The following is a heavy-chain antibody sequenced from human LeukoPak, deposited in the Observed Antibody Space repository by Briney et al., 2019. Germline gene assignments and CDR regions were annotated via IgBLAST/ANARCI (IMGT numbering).Heavy chain of an antibody. Sequence: SETLSLTCTVSGGSISSYYWSWIRQPPGKGLEWIGYIFYRGSTNYNPSLRSRVTISTDTSKIQFSLKLNSVTAADTAVYYCARGYDYVWGSYRFWGQGTLVTVSS. V-gene: IGHV4-59*01. CDR3: ARGYDYVWGSYRF. CDR2: IFYRGST. D-gene: IGHD3-16*02. J-gene: IGHJ4*02. CDR1: GGSISSYY.